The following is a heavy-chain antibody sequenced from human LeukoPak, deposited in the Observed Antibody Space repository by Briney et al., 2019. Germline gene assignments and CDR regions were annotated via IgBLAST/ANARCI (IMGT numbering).Heavy chain of an antibody. CDR2: IGIDSGNT. V-gene: IGHV3-48*01. J-gene: IGHJ4*02. Sequence: GGSLRLSCAASGFTVSDSMNWVRQAPGKGLEWISYIGIDSGNTNYADSVKGRFTISGDKAKNSLYLQMNSLRVEDTAVYYCARDYKYAFDNWGQGTLVTVSS. CDR1: GFTVSDS. D-gene: IGHD5-24*01. CDR3: ARDYKYAFDN.